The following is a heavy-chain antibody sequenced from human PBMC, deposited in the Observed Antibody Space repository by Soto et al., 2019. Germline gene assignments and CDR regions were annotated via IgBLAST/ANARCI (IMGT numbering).Heavy chain of an antibody. D-gene: IGHD6-19*01. CDR2: ISRDGSGK. V-gene: IGHV3-7*01. CDR1: GFTFSNYW. CDR3: ARGFGDGWYGGPDY. J-gene: IGHJ4*02. Sequence: GGSLRLSCAASGFTFSNYWMNWVRQAPGKGLEWVAYISRDGSGKSYVDSVKGRFTISRDNAKKSLFLQMNSLRVEDTAVYYCARGFGDGWYGGPDYWGQGTLVTVSS.